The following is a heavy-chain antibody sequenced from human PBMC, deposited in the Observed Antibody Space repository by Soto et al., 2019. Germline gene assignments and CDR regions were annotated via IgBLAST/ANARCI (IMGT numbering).Heavy chain of an antibody. CDR2: INPNSGGT. CDR3: ARDSPQGFDY. Sequence: ASVEVHCKASGYAFTGGYMRWVRQAPGQGLEWMGWINPNSGGTNYAQKFQGRVTMTRDTSTSTAYMELSRLKSDDTAVYYCARDSPQGFDYWGQGTLVTVSS. V-gene: IGHV1-2*02. J-gene: IGHJ4*02. CDR1: GYAFTGGY.